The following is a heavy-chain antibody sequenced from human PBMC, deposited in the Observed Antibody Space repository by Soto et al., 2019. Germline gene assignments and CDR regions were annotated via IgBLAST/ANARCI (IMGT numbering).Heavy chain of an antibody. CDR2: IIPIFGTA. D-gene: IGHD3-3*01. CDR1: GGTFSSYA. Sequence: QVQLVQSGAEVKKPGSSVKVSCKASGGTFSSYAISWVRQAPGQGLEWMGGIIPIFGTANYAQKFQGRVTITADESTSTAYMELSSLRSEDTAVYYCARPIFGVAPYYYYGMDVWGQGTTVTVSS. V-gene: IGHV1-69*01. J-gene: IGHJ6*02. CDR3: ARPIFGVAPYYYYGMDV.